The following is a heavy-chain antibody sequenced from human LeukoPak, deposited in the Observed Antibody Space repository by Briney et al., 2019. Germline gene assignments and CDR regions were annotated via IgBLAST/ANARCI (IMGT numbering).Heavy chain of an antibody. V-gene: IGHV3-48*02. J-gene: IGHJ4*02. CDR3: ARDGGSGYSFGPNFDY. CDR2: ISDSGGTI. D-gene: IGHD5-18*01. Sequence: PGGSLRLSCAASGFTFGSYTMTWVRQAPGKGLEWVSYISDSGGTIYYADSVKGRFTISRDNAKNSLYLQMNSLRDEDTAVYYCARDGGSGYSFGPNFDYWGQGILVTVSS. CDR1: GFTFGSYT.